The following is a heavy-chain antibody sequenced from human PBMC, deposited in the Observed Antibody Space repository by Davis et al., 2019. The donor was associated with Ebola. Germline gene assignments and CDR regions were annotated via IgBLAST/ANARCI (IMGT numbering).Heavy chain of an antibody. CDR1: GFTVSSNY. J-gene: IGHJ4*02. CDR2: IYSGGST. V-gene: IGHV3-53*01. D-gene: IGHD2-15*01. Sequence: GGSLRLSCAASGFTVSSNYMSWVRQAPGKGLEWVSVIYSGGSTYYADSVKGRFTISRDNSKNTLYLQMNSLRAEDTAVYYCASGGYCSGGSCYSKGGQVYWGQGTLVTVSS. CDR3: ASGGYCSGGSCYSKGGQVY.